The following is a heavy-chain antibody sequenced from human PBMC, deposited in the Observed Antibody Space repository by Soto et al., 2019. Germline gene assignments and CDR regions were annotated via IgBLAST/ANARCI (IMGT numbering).Heavy chain of an antibody. CDR3: ARYLSYGSGSYYPYPPWFDP. CDR2: ISYDVSNK. D-gene: IGHD3-10*01. J-gene: IGHJ5*02. Sequence: PGGSLRHSSTASGLTFRSYAMHGVRQAPGKGLEWVAVISYDVSNKYYADSVKGRFTISRDNSKNTLYLQMNRLRAEDTAVYYCARYLSYGSGSYYPYPPWFDPWGQGTLVTVS. CDR1: GLTFRSYA. V-gene: IGHV3-30-3*01.